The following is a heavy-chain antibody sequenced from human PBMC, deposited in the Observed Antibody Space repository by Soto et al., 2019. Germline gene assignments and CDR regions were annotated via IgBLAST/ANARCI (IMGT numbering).Heavy chain of an antibody. D-gene: IGHD3-3*01. Sequence: QITLNESGPTVVKPAETLTLTCTFSGFSLTTSGVGVGWIRQSPGKAPEWLALIYWDDDKRYSASLKSRLTIPKDTSKNQVVLTMASVDPADKATYYCAHRILRTVFGLVTTTAIYFDFWGQGTPVVVSS. CDR1: GFSLTTSGVG. CDR2: IYWDDDK. V-gene: IGHV2-5*02. CDR3: AHRILRTVFGLVTTTAIYFDF. J-gene: IGHJ4*02.